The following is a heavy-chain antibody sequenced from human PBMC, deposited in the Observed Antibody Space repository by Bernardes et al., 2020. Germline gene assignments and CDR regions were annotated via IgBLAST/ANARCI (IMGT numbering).Heavy chain of an antibody. CDR3: ARDQEAY. CDR2: ISSSSSYI. Sequence: GFLSPSRAASGFTLSRYSMNWVRPAPGKGLEWVSSISSSSSYIYYADSVKGRFTISRDNAKNSLYLQMNSLRAEDTAVYYCARDQEAYWGQGTLVTVSS. J-gene: IGHJ4*02. V-gene: IGHV3-21*01. CDR1: GFTLSRYS.